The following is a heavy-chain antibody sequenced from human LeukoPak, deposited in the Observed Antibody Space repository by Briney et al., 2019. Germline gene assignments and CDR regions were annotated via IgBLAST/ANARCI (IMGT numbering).Heavy chain of an antibody. V-gene: IGHV3-23*01. CDR2: ISGSGGST. Sequence: GGSLRLSCAASGFTFSSYAMSWVRQAPGKGLEWVSAISGSGGSTYYADSVKGRFTISRDNSKNTLYLQMNSLRAEDTAVYYCAKVPRIAVAGIGELTDYWGQGTLVTVSS. CDR1: GFTFSSYA. D-gene: IGHD6-19*01. CDR3: AKVPRIAVAGIGELTDY. J-gene: IGHJ4*02.